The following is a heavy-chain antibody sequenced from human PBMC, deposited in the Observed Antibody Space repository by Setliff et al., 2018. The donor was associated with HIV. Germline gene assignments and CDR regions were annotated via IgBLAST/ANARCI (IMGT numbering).Heavy chain of an antibody. CDR3: SRDGGQGYSCSGSFYHRYFDL. CDR1: GRSLSGYY. V-gene: IGHV4-34*01. CDR2: INQSANT. J-gene: IGHJ2*01. Sequence: SETRSLTGAVGGRSLSGYYWNWVRQSPGRWLEWNREINQSANTNFSPSLKSRLIISVDTFKSQFSLNLTSVTAAHTALFYCSRDGGQGYSCSGSFYHRYFDLWGRGTLVTVSS. D-gene: IGHD3-10*01.